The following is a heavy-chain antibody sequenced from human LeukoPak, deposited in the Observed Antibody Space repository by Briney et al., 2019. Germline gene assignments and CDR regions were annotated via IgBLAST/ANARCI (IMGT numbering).Heavy chain of an antibody. CDR3: ARDLKMTTTDY. CDR1: GGTFSSYA. CDR2: ISAYNGNT. J-gene: IGHJ4*02. D-gene: IGHD4-17*01. Sequence: GSSVKVSCKASGGTFSSYAISWVRQAPGQGLEWMGWISAYNGNTNYAQKLQGRVTMTTDTSTSTAYMELRSLRSDDTAVYYCARDLKMTTTDYWGQGTLVTVSS. V-gene: IGHV1-18*01.